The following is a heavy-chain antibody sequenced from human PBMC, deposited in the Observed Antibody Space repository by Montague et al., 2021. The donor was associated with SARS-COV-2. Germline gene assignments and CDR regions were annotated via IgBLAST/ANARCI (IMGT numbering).Heavy chain of an antibody. Sequence: SETLSLTCTVSGGSISSSSYYWGWIRQPPGKGLEWIGSIYYSGSTYYNPSLKSRVTISVDTSKNQFSLKLSSVTAADTAVYYCARVGRQQLVRLSGVDVWGQGTTVTVSS. CDR2: IYYSGST. V-gene: IGHV4-39*07. CDR1: GGSISSSSYY. CDR3: ARVGRQQLVRLSGVDV. J-gene: IGHJ6*02. D-gene: IGHD6-13*01.